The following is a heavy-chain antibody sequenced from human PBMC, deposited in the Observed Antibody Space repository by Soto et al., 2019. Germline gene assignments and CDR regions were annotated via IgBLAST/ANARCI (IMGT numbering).Heavy chain of an antibody. J-gene: IGHJ6*02. V-gene: IGHV1-8*01. CDR3: AGVGVTYYYYGMEV. CDR2: MNPNSGNT. CDR1: GYTFTSYD. D-gene: IGHD1-26*01. Sequence: ASVKVSCKASGYTFTSYDINWVRQATGQGLEWMGWMNPNSGNTGYAQKFQGRVTMTRNTSISTAYMELSSLRSEDTAVYYCAGVGVTYYYYGMEVWGQGTTVTVSS.